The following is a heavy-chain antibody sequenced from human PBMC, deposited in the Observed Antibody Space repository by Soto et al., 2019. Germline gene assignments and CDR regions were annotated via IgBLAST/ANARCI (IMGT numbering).Heavy chain of an antibody. D-gene: IGHD3-22*01. J-gene: IGHJ5*02. V-gene: IGHV4-31*03. Sequence: QVQLQESGPGLVEPSQTLSLTCTVSGDSITSGGFYWSWIRQHPGKGLEWIGYMYYSGSTYYNPSVKSRVIISVDTSKKQLSLKMSSVTAADTAVYYCAKVGHYHDRVGYRAFDPWGQGILVTVSS. CDR2: MYYSGST. CDR1: GDSITSGGFY. CDR3: AKVGHYHDRVGYRAFDP.